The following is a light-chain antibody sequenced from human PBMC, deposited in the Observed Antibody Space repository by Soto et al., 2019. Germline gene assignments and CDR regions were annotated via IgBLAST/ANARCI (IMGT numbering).Light chain of an antibody. CDR2: WAS. CDR3: QQYFSYPLT. V-gene: IGKV4-1*01. Sequence: DIVMTQSPDSLAVSLGERATISCKSSQTISYTSINKTYLAWYQQRPGQPPKLLIYWASIRGSGVPDRLSGSGFGTDFTLTISSLQTEDVEVYYCQQYFSYPLTFGGGTKVDNK. CDR1: QTISYTSINKTY. J-gene: IGKJ4*01.